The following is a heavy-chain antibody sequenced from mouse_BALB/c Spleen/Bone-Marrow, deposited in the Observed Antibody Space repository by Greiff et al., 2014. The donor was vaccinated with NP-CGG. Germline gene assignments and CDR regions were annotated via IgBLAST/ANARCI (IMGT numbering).Heavy chain of an antibody. CDR2: IYPGNVNT. CDR1: GYTFTSYY. Sequence: QVQLQQSGPELMKPGASVRISCKASGYTFTSYYIHWVKQRPGQGLEWIGWIYPGNVNTKYNEKFKGKATLTADKSSSTAYMQLSSVTSEDSAVYCCARYTMDYWGQGTSVTVSS. V-gene: IGHV1S56*01. J-gene: IGHJ4*01. CDR3: ARYTMDY.